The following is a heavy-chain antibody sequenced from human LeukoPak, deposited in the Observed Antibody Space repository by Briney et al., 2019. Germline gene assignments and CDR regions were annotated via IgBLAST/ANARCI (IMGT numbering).Heavy chain of an antibody. J-gene: IGHJ4*02. CDR1: GGSISSGGYY. V-gene: IGHV4-31*03. Sequence: SQTLSLTCTVSGGSISSGGYYWSWIRQHPGKSLEWIGYIYYSGSTYYNPSLKSRVTISVDTSKNQFSLKLSSVTAADTAVYYCARSVSLYYFDYWGQGTLVTVSS. CDR3: ARSVSLYYFDY. CDR2: IYYSGST.